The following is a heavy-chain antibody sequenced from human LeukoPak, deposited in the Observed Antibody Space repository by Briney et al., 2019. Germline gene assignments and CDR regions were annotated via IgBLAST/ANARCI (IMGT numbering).Heavy chain of an antibody. CDR1: GGSISSYY. V-gene: IGHV4-59*01. J-gene: IGHJ4*02. Sequence: SETLSLTCTVSGGSISSYYWSWIRLPPGKGLEWIGYISYIGSTNYNPSLKSRVTISVDTSKNQFSLKLSSVTAADTAVYYCARVGDWNDLVYWGQGTLVTVSS. CDR2: ISYIGST. D-gene: IGHD1-1*01. CDR3: ARVGDWNDLVY.